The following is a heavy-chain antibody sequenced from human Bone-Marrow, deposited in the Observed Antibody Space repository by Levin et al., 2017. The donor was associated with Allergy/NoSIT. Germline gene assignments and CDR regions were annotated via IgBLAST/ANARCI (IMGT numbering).Heavy chain of an antibody. Sequence: GGSLRLSCTASGFTVSNYAMNWGRQAPGKGLERVSSSSGGGGRTDYADSVKGRCTISRDSSTNTVDLQMNSLRVEDTAVYYCAKGMELWDLIAVGPPFDDWGQGTLVAVSS. V-gene: IGHV3-23*01. D-gene: IGHD6-19*01. CDR2: SSGGGGRT. CDR3: AKGMELWDLIAVGPPFDD. J-gene: IGHJ4*02. CDR1: GFTVSNYA.